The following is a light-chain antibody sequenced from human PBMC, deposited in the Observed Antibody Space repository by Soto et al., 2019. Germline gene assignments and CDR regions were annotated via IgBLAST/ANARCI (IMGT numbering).Light chain of an antibody. Sequence: EIVLTQSPGTLSLSPGERATLSCRASQSVSSSYLAWYQQKPGQAPRLLIYGASSRATGIPDRFSGSGSGTDFTLTISRLEPEDFAVYYCQQYGSPLTFDQGTKLEIK. J-gene: IGKJ2*01. V-gene: IGKV3-20*01. CDR1: QSVSSSY. CDR3: QQYGSPLT. CDR2: GAS.